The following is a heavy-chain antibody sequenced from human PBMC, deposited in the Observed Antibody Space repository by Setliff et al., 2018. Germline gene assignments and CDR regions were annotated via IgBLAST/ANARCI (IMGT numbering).Heavy chain of an antibody. Sequence: SETLSLTCAAYGGTFGDYHWTWIRQSPEKGLEWIGEINHRGSTNYNPSLKSRVTISIDTSKDQFSLKLISMTAADTAVYYCARGRNIAARLLDSWGQGTQVTVS. CDR2: INHRGST. D-gene: IGHD6-6*01. V-gene: IGHV4-34*01. CDR1: GGTFGDYH. CDR3: ARGRNIAARLLDS. J-gene: IGHJ4*02.